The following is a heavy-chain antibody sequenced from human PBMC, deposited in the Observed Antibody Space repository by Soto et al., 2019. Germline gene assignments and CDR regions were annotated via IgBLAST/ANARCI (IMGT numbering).Heavy chain of an antibody. J-gene: IGHJ4*02. Sequence: QTGGSLRLSCAASGFSFSTYAMHWVRQAPGKGLEWVAVISYDGSNKYYADSVKGRFTVSRDKSKNTLYLQLSGLRVEDTAVYYCARDSTGSYYEFDFWGQGTLVTVSS. V-gene: IGHV3-30-3*01. D-gene: IGHD1-26*01. CDR2: ISYDGSNK. CDR1: GFSFSTYA. CDR3: ARDSTGSYYEFDF.